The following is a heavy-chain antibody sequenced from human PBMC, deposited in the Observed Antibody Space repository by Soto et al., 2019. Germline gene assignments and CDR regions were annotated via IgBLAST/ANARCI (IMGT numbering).Heavy chain of an antibody. D-gene: IGHD3-10*01. V-gene: IGHV3-53*01. J-gene: IGHJ4*02. CDR2: IYSDGRT. CDR3: ERAYGAGSYFSDY. Sequence: EVLLVESGGGLIQPGGSLRLSCTASELTVSSNYMIWVRQAPGKGLEWVSLIYSDGRTLYADSVKGRFTLSRDDWKNTVYLQMNSLRADYTGVYYCERAYGAGSYFSDYWGQGTLVTVSS. CDR1: ELTVSSNY.